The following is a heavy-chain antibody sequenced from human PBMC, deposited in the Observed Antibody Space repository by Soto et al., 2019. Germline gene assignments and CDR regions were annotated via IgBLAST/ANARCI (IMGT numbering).Heavy chain of an antibody. J-gene: IGHJ4*02. D-gene: IGHD6-6*01. CDR2: ISWNSGSI. V-gene: IGHV3-9*01. CDR1: GFTFDDYA. Sequence: EVQLVESGGGLVQPGRSLRLSCAASGFTFDDYAMHWVRQAPGKGLEWVSGISWNSGSIGYADSVKGRFTISRDNAKNSLYLQMNSLRAEDTALYYCAKDTLPYSSSSFADYWGQGTLVTVSS. CDR3: AKDTLPYSSSSFADY.